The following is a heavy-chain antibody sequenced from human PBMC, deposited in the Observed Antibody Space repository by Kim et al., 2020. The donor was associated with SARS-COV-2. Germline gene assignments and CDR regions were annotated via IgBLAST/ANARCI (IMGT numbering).Heavy chain of an antibody. CDR2: IYYSGST. CDR3: ARDSMAATPGHNVLRFLEGYYYYGMDV. Sequence: SETLSLTCTVSGGSISSGGYYWSWIRQHPGKGLEWIGYIYYSGSTYYNPSLKSRVTISVDTSKNQFSLKLSSVTAADTAVYYCARDSMAATPGHNVLRFLEGYYYYGMDVWGQGTTVTVSS. V-gene: IGHV4-31*03. J-gene: IGHJ6*02. D-gene: IGHD3-3*01. CDR1: GGSISSGGYY.